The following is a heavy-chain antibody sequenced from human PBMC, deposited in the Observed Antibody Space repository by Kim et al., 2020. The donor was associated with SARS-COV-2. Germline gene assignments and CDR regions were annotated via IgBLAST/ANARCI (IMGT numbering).Heavy chain of an antibody. D-gene: IGHD6-13*01. Sequence: SETLSLTCAVYGGSFSGYYWSWIRQPPGKGLEWIGEINHSGGTNYNPSLKSRVTISVDTSKNQFSLKLSSVTAADTAVYYCARKLYSSSPDYWGQGTLVTVSS. V-gene: IGHV4-34*01. CDR1: GGSFSGYY. CDR3: ARKLYSSSPDY. CDR2: INHSGGT. J-gene: IGHJ4*02.